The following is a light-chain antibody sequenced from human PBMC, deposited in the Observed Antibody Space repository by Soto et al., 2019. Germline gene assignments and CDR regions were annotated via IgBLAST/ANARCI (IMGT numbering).Light chain of an antibody. CDR3: QSSDDNNHWV. CDR1: SVSIASNY. J-gene: IGLJ3*02. V-gene: IGLV6-57*04. CDR2: EDN. Sequence: NFMLTQPHSVSASPGKTVTISCTRNSVSIASNYVQWYQQRPGSAPTTVIYEDNQRPSGVPDRFSGSIDSSSNSASLTISGLKTEDEADYYCQSSDDNNHWVFGGGTKLTVL.